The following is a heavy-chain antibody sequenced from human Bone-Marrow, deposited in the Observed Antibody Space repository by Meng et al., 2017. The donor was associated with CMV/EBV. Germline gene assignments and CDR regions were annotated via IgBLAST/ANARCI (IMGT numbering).Heavy chain of an antibody. D-gene: IGHD3-10*01. V-gene: IGHV1-2*02. CDR3: AREAGDLAHFDY. CDR2: INPKNGGT. Sequence: ASVKVSCKASGNTFSGYYMHWVRQAPGQGLEWMGWINPKNGGTNYAQKFQGRVTMTRDTSIDTAYMELNRLTSDDMAVYYCAREAGDLAHFDYWAQGTLVTFSS. CDR1: GNTFSGYY. J-gene: IGHJ4*02.